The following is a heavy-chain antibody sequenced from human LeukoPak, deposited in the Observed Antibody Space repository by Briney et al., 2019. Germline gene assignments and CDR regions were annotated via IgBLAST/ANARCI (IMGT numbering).Heavy chain of an antibody. CDR1: GGSISSYY. V-gene: IGHV4-59*12. CDR2: ISYSGST. CDR3: AREGGPELIYGSGSYTFDY. Sequence: PSETLSLTCTVSGGSISSYYWSWIRQPPGKGLEWIGYISYSGSTNYNPSLKSRVTISLDTSKNQFSLKLSSETAADTAVYYCAREGGPELIYGSGSYTFDYWGQGTLVTVSS. D-gene: IGHD3-10*01. J-gene: IGHJ4*02.